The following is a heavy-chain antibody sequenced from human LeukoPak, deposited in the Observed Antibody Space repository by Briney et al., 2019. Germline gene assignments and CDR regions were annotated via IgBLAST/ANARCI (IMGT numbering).Heavy chain of an antibody. CDR3: ARVVTTVFDY. V-gene: IGHV3-48*03. D-gene: IGHD4-17*01. J-gene: IGHJ4*02. Sequence: PGGSLRLSCAASGFTFSSYEMNWVRQAPGKGLEWVSYISSSGSTIYYADSVKGRFTISRDNAKNSLYLQMNSLRAEDTAVYYCARVVTTVFDYWGQGTLVTVSS. CDR2: ISSSGSTI. CDR1: GFTFSSYE.